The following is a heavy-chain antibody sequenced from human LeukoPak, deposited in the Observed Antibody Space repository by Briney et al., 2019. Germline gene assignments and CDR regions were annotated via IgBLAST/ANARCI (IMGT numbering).Heavy chain of an antibody. Sequence: ASVKVSCKASGFTFTSYAITWVRQAPGQGLEWMGWIITYNGNIHYAQKLQGRVTLTTDTSTNTAYMELRGLRSDDTAVYYCAKTTVTSEEYFYYYMDVWGKGTTVTVSS. J-gene: IGHJ6*03. V-gene: IGHV1-18*01. CDR3: AKTTVTSEEYFYYYMDV. D-gene: IGHD4-17*01. CDR1: GFTFTSYA. CDR2: IITYNGNI.